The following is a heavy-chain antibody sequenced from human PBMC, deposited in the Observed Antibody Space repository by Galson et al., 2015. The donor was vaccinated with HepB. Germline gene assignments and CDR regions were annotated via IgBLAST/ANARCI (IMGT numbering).Heavy chain of an antibody. Sequence: LSLTCTVSGGSISSGSYYWSWIRQPAGKGLEWIGRIYTSGSTNYNPSLKSRVTMSVDTSKNQFSLELSSVTAADTAVYYCARYYYDSSGYYYESWFDPWGQGTLVTVSS. D-gene: IGHD3-22*01. CDR2: IYTSGST. CDR1: GGSISSGSYY. V-gene: IGHV4-61*02. J-gene: IGHJ5*02. CDR3: ARYYYDSSGYYYESWFDP.